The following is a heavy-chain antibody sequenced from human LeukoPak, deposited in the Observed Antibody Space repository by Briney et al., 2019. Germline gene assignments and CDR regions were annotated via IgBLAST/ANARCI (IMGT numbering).Heavy chain of an antibody. CDR2: IYPGDSDT. V-gene: IGHV5-51*01. Sequence: GESLKISCKGSGYSFNTYWIGWVRQMPGKGLEWMGIIYPGDSDTRYSPSFQGQVTISADKSISTAYLQWSSLKASDTAMYYCARLSPTWIQLWAYFDYWGQGTLVTVSS. J-gene: IGHJ4*02. D-gene: IGHD5-18*01. CDR1: GYSFNTYW. CDR3: ARLSPTWIQLWAYFDY.